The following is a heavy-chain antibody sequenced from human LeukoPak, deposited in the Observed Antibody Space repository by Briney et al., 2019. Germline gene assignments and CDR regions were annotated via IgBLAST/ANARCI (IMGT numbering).Heavy chain of an antibody. CDR3: ARTYGSGSYYFDY. D-gene: IGHD3-10*01. J-gene: IGHJ4*02. CDR2: IYYSGST. V-gene: IGHV4-59*01. Sequence: SETLSLTCTVSGGSISSYYWSWIRQPPGKGLEWIGYIYYSGSTNYNPSLKSRVTISVDTSKNQISLKLSSVTAADTAVYYCARTYGSGSYYFDYWGQGTLVTVSS. CDR1: GGSISSYY.